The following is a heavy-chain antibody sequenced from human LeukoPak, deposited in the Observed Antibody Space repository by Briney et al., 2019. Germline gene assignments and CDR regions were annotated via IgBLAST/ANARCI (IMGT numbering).Heavy chain of an antibody. CDR2: IKQDGSEK. Sequence: GGSLRLSCAASGFTFSSYWMSWVRQAPGKGLEWVANIKQDGSEKYYVDSVKGRFTISRDNAKNSLYLQMNSLRAEDTAVYYCARDHGGRDYYYYMDVWGKGTTVTVSS. CDR3: ARDHGGRDYYYYMDV. J-gene: IGHJ6*03. CDR1: GFTFSSYW. D-gene: IGHD2-15*01. V-gene: IGHV3-7*01.